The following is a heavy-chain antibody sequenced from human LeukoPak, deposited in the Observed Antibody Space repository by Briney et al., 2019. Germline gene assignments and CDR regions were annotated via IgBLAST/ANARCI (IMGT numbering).Heavy chain of an antibody. V-gene: IGHV3-7*01. J-gene: IGHJ4*02. CDR2: IKEYEGD. CDR1: GFALSDYA. D-gene: IGHD1-26*01. CDR3: ARWRGAQSEFDY. Sequence: GGSLRLSCAASGFALSDYALSWVRQAAGKGLEWVAHIKEYEGDFYLDSVRGRFTASRDNALNSVYLQMNSLRADDTAVYYCARWRGAQSEFDYWGQGALVTVSS.